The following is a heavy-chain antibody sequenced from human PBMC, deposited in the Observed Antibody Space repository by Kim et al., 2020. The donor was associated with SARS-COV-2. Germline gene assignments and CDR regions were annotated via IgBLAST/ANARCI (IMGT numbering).Heavy chain of an antibody. CDR1: GLSFDSSA. V-gene: IGHV3-30-3*01. D-gene: IGHD3-10*01. J-gene: IGHJ6*02. CDR3: ARGNYYESVSLSDYYNGMDV. CDR2: ISYDGRNK. Sequence: LSLTCAASGLSFDSSAMNWVRQAPGKGLEWVAVISYDGRNKEYADSVKGRFTISRDNSKSTLSLQMNSLRVEDTAVYYCARGNYYESVSLSDYYNGMDVWGQGTTVTVSS.